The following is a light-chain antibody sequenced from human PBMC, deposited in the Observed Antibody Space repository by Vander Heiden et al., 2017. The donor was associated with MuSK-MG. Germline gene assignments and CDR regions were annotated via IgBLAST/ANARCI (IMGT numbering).Light chain of an antibody. J-gene: IGKJ4*01. CDR2: YAS. CDR3: HQSSSLPLT. Sequence: DIVLTQSPDFLSVTPKEKVTVTCRASQSIGSNLHWYQQKQDQSPKLLIKYASQSFSGVPSRFSGSGSGTDFTLTINSLEAEDAATYFCHQSSSLPLTFGGGTKVEIK. CDR1: QSIGSN. V-gene: IGKV6-21*01.